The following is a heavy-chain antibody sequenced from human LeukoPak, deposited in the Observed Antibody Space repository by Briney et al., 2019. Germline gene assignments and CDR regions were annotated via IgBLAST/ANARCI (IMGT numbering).Heavy chain of an antibody. Sequence: SETLSLTCTVSGGSISSYYWSWIRQPPGKGLEWIGYIYYSGSTYYNPSLKSRLTISVDTSKNQFSLKMSSVTAADTAVYYCAVRGVVVTATDWGQGTLVTVSS. CDR3: AVRGVVVTATD. J-gene: IGHJ4*02. V-gene: IGHV4-59*04. D-gene: IGHD2-15*01. CDR1: GGSISSYY. CDR2: IYYSGST.